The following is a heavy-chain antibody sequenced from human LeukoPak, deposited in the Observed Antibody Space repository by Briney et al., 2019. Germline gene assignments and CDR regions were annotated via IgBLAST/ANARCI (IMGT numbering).Heavy chain of an antibody. CDR3: ARLLTGVQLERGDPGPVDY. CDR1: GYSISSGYY. Sequence: SETLSLTCTVSGYSISSGYYWGWIRQPPGKGLEWIGSIYYSGSTYYNPSLKSRVTISVDTSKNQFSLKLSSVTAADTAVYYCARLLTGVQLERGDPGPVDYWGQGTLVTVSS. CDR2: IYYSGST. D-gene: IGHD1-1*01. V-gene: IGHV4-38-2*02. J-gene: IGHJ4*02.